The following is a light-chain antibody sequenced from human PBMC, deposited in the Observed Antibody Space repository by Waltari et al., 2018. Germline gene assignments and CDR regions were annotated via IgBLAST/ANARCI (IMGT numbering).Light chain of an antibody. J-gene: IGKJ1*01. V-gene: IGKV3-20*01. CDR1: QSISRY. CDR3: QHHFRLPAT. CDR2: GAS. Sequence: IMLTQSPGTLSLSPGERATPSCWASQSISRYLAWYQQKPGQAPRLLIYGASTRATGIPDRFSGSGSGTDFSRTSSGLEPEDSAVYYCQHHFRLPATFGQGTNVEIK.